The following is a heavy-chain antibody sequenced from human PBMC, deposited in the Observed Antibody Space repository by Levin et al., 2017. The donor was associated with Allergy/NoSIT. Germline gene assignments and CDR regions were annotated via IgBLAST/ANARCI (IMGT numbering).Heavy chain of an antibody. Sequence: PSQTLSLTCAVSGGSISTDNWWSWIRQPPGKGLEWIGEIYRSGDTNHNPSLRSRVTTSVDKSKNHFSLKLSSVTAADTAVYYCATVEGLFCSGVSCSYSFHYWGQGALVTVSS. D-gene: IGHD3-9*01. V-gene: IGHV4-4*02. CDR3: ATVEGLFCSGVSCSYSFHY. CDR2: IYRSGDT. J-gene: IGHJ4*02. CDR1: GGSISTDNW.